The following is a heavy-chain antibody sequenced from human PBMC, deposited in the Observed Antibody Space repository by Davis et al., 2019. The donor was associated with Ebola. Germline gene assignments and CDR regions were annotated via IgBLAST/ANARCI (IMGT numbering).Heavy chain of an antibody. CDR2: ISGSGGST. D-gene: IGHD3-3*01. Sequence: GGSLRLSCTDSVITFSSYAMTWVRQAPGKGLEWVSAISGSGGSTYHADSVKGRFTISRDNSKKTLYLQMNSLRAEDTAVNYCAKSGLSFGVVKYHYGMDVWGKGTTVTVSS. CDR1: VITFSSYA. CDR3: AKSGLSFGVVKYHYGMDV. J-gene: IGHJ6*04. V-gene: IGHV3-23*01.